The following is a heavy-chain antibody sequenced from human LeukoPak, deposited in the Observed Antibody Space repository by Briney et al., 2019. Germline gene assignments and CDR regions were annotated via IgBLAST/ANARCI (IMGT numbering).Heavy chain of an antibody. Sequence: GGSLRLSCAASGFTFSSYGMHWVRQAPGKGLEWVAVIWYDGSNKYYTDSVKGRFTISRDNSKNTLFLQMNSLRAEDTAVYYCARGPLIAAAGTWWGQGTLVTVSS. CDR3: ARGPLIAAAGTW. V-gene: IGHV3-33*01. CDR1: GFTFSSYG. D-gene: IGHD6-13*01. CDR2: IWYDGSNK. J-gene: IGHJ4*02.